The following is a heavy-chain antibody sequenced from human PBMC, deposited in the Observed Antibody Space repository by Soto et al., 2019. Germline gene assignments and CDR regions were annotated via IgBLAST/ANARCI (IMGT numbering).Heavy chain of an antibody. CDR3: ARDRGPGYCSSTSCYRGTSFDY. CDR2: ISYDLSNS. D-gene: IGHD2-2*02. V-gene: IGHV3-30-3*01. J-gene: IGHJ4*02. CDR1: GFTFRNYA. Sequence: QVQLVESGGGVVQPGRSLRLSCAXXGFTFRNYALHWVRQAPGKGLEWLAVISYDLSNSFYSDSVKGRFIISRDNSKNTVYLQVSSLRVEDTAVYYCARDRGPGYCSSTSCYRGTSFDYWGPGTMVTVSS.